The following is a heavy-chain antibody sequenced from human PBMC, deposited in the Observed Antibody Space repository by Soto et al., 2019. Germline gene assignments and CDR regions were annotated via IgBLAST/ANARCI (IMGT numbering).Heavy chain of an antibody. CDR3: AKAGYCSSTSCPLYYYYYYGMDV. Sequence: GGSLRLSCAASGFTFSSYAMSWVRQAPGKGLEWVSAISGSGGSTYYADSVKGRLTISRDNSKNTLYLQMKSLRAEDTAVYYCAKAGYCSSTSCPLYYYYYYGMDVWGQGTTVTVSS. V-gene: IGHV3-23*01. D-gene: IGHD2-2*01. CDR1: GFTFSSYA. CDR2: ISGSGGST. J-gene: IGHJ6*02.